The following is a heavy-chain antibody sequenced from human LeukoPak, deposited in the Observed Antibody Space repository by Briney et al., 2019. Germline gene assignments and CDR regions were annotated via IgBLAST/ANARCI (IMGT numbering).Heavy chain of an antibody. CDR3: ARDPGGQWLVGNWFDP. J-gene: IGHJ5*02. CDR1: GFTFGDYA. D-gene: IGHD6-19*01. CDR2: ISSSSSYI. Sequence: PGRSLRLSCTASGFTFGDYAMSWVRQAPGKGLEWVSSISSSSSYIYYADSVKGRFTISRDNAKNSLYLQMNSLRAEDTAVYYCARDPGGQWLVGNWFDPWGQGTLVTVSS. V-gene: IGHV3-21*01.